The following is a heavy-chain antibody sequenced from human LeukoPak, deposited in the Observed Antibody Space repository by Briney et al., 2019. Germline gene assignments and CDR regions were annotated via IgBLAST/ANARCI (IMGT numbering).Heavy chain of an antibody. CDR3: ARDRVIVVVRPFGWTGFDP. Sequence: ASVKVSCKASGYTFTGYYMHWVRQAPGQGLEWMGWINPNSGGTNYAQKFQGRVTMTRDTSISTAYMELSRLRSDDTAVYYCARDRVIVVVRPFGWTGFDPWGQGTLVTVSS. V-gene: IGHV1-2*02. J-gene: IGHJ5*02. CDR2: INPNSGGT. D-gene: IGHD2-21*01. CDR1: GYTFTGYY.